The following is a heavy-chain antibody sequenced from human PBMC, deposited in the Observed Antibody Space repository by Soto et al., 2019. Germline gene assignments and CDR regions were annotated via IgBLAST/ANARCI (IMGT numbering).Heavy chain of an antibody. D-gene: IGHD2-21*02. J-gene: IGHJ4*02. CDR3: AQRIDCGGDCLDY. CDR2: VYWDDDK. CDR1: GFSLSTNGVG. Sequence: QITLKESGPTLVKPTQTLTLTCTFSGFSLSTNGVGVGWIRQPPGKALEWLALVYWDDDKRYSPSLKTRPTITKDTSKNQVVLRMTNMDPVDTARYYCAQRIDCGGDCLDYWGQGTLVTVSS. V-gene: IGHV2-5*02.